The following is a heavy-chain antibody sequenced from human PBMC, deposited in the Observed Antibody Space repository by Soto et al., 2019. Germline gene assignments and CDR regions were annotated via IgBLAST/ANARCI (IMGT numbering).Heavy chain of an antibody. J-gene: IGHJ6*02. D-gene: IGHD5-18*01. CDR3: ARLGYGDGYYYGMDV. CDR2: IYPGDSDT. V-gene: IGHV5-51*01. Sequence: PGESLKISCKGSGYSFTSYWIGWVRQMPGKGLEWMGIIYPGDSDTRYSPYFQGQVTISADKSFSTAYLQWSSLKASDTAMYYCARLGYGDGYYYGMDVWGQGTTVTVSS. CDR1: GYSFTSYW.